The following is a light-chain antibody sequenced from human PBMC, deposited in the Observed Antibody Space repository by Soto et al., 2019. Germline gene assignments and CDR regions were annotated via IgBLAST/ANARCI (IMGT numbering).Light chain of an antibody. CDR3: QQYNTYLWT. CDR2: KAS. Sequence: EIQMTQSPSTLSASVGARALSIGRASQSISSWLAWYQQKPGKAPKLLIYKASSLESGVPSRFSGSGSGTEFTLTIRSLQPDDVATYYCQQYNTYLWTFGQGTKVDI. J-gene: IGKJ1*01. V-gene: IGKV1-5*03. CDR1: QSISSW.